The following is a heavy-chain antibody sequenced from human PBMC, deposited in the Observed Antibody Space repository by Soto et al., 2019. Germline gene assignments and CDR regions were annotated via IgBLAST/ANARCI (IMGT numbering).Heavy chain of an antibody. V-gene: IGHV3-23*01. J-gene: IGHJ6*02. CDR2: ISGSGGSK. Sequence: GGSLRLSCAASGFTFSSYAMSWVRQAPGKGLEWVSAISGSGGSKYYADSVKGRFTISRDNSKNTLYLQMNSLRAEDTAVYYCANNDFWSGYSDYYGMDVWGQGTTVTVSS. CDR1: GFTFSSYA. CDR3: ANNDFWSGYSDYYGMDV. D-gene: IGHD3-3*01.